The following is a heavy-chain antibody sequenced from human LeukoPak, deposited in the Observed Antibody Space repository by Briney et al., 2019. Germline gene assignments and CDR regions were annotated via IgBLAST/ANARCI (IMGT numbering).Heavy chain of an antibody. D-gene: IGHD6-6*01. CDR3: ARDRYGSSSPLDY. CDR2: IWYDGSKV. Sequence: HPGGSLRLPCAASGFTFSNYGMHWVRQAPGKGLEWVVVIWYDGSKVLYADSVKGRFTVSRDNSKNTLYLQMNSLRGEDTAIYYCARDRYGSSSPLDYWGQGTLVTVSS. CDR1: GFTFSNYG. V-gene: IGHV3-33*01. J-gene: IGHJ4*02.